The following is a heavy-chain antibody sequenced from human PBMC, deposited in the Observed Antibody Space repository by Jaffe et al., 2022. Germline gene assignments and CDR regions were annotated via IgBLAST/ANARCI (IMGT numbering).Heavy chain of an antibody. CDR2: INHSGST. CDR3: ARFLPNSGYDSDY. J-gene: IGHJ4*02. Sequence: QVQLQQWGAGLLKPSETLSLTCAVYGGSFSGYYWSWIRQPPGKGLEWIGEINHSGSTNYNPSLKSRVTISVDTSKNQFSLKLSSVTAADTAVYYCARFLPNSGYDSDYWGQGTLVTVSS. D-gene: IGHD5-12*01. V-gene: IGHV4-34*01. CDR1: GGSFSGYY.